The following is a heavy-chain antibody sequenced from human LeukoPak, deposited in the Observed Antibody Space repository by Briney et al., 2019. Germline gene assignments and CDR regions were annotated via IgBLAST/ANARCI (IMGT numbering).Heavy chain of an antibody. V-gene: IGHV3-23*01. J-gene: IGHJ6*02. CDR3: AKSGSSSSHYYGMDV. Sequence: PGGSLRLSCAASGFTFSSYAMNWVRQAPGKGLEWVSGISGSGGTTFFADSVKGRFTIFRDNSDNTLYLQMDSLSAEDTALYYCAKSGSSSSHYYGMDVWGQGTTVTVSS. CDR1: GFTFSSYA. CDR2: ISGSGGTT. D-gene: IGHD6-6*01.